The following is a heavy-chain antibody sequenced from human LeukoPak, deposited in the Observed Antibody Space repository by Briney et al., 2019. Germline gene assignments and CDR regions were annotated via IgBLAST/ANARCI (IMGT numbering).Heavy chain of an antibody. Sequence: GGSLRLSCAASGFTFDSYAMKWVRLPPGKGLEWVAAISGSGKNTYYAESVKGRFTISRDNSNRTVFLQMNSLRVEDTAVYYCAKGGDYYDSSDHTNWFDPRGQGTLVTVSS. CDR3: AKGGDYYDSSDHTNWFDP. CDR2: ISGSGKNT. V-gene: IGHV3-23*01. J-gene: IGHJ5*02. D-gene: IGHD3-22*01. CDR1: GFTFDSYA.